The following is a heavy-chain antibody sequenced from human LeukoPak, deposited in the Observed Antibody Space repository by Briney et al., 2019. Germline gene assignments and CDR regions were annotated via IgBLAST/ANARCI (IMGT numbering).Heavy chain of an antibody. CDR2: INHSGST. V-gene: IGHV4-34*01. CDR1: GGSFSGYY. CDR3: ARGSGYSYGYDYYYYMDV. Sequence: SETLSLTCAVYGGSFSGYYWSWIRQPPGKGLEWIGEINHSGSTNYNPSPTSRVTISVDTSKNQFSLKLSPVTAADTAVYYCARGSGYSYGYDYYYYMDVWGKGTTVTVSS. J-gene: IGHJ6*03. D-gene: IGHD5-18*01.